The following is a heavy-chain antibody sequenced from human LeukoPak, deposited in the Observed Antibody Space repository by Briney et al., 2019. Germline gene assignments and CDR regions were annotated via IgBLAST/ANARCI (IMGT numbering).Heavy chain of an antibody. CDR2: IKQDGSEK. Sequence: GGSLRLSCAASGFTFSSYWMSWVRQAPGKGLEWVANIKQDGSEKYYVDSVKGRLTISRDNAKNSLYLQMNSLRAEDTAVYYCARDVIPLSPNNWFDPWGQGTLVTVSS. CDR3: ARDVIPLSPNNWFDP. V-gene: IGHV3-7*01. CDR1: GFTFSSYW. D-gene: IGHD2-21*01. J-gene: IGHJ5*02.